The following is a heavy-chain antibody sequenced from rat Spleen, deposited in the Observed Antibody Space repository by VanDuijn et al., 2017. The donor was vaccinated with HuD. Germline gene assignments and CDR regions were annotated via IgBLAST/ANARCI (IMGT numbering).Heavy chain of an antibody. CDR3: ARSNVYYGSFDY. D-gene: IGHD1-6*01. Sequence: EVQLVESGGGLVQPEGSLKLSCVASGFTFNSYYMAWVRQAPAKGLEWVAYISLGGDDTHYRDSVKGRFTISRDDAQSTLYLQMDSLRSEDTATYYCARSNVYYGSFDYWGQGVMVTVSS. CDR2: ISLGGDDT. J-gene: IGHJ2*01. V-gene: IGHV5-25*01. CDR1: GFTFNSYY.